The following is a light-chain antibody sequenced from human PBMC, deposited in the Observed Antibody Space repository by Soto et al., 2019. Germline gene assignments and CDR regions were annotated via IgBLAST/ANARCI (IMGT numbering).Light chain of an antibody. J-gene: IGKJ1*01. CDR1: QSLSSD. CDR2: GAY. CDR3: QHYSNWPWT. V-gene: IGKV3-15*01. Sequence: MMSQSPATLSVSPGERATLSCRASQSLSSDLAWYQQKPGQTPRLLIYGAYTRATGISARFMGSGSGTEFTLTISSLQSEDFALYYCQHYSNWPWTFGQGSMVDI.